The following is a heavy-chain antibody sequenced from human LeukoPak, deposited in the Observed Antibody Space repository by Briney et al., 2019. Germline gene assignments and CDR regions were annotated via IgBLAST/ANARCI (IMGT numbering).Heavy chain of an antibody. CDR1: SDSTSSSSYY. V-gene: IGHV4-39*07. Sequence: SETLSLTCTVSSDSTSSSSYYWGWIRQPPGKGLEWIGTIYYSGSTYYNPSLKSRVTISVDTSKNQFSLKLSSVTAADTAVYYCARASSGSYSRYFDYWGQGTLVTVSS. CDR3: ARASSGSYSRYFDY. CDR2: IYYSGST. D-gene: IGHD1-26*01. J-gene: IGHJ4*02.